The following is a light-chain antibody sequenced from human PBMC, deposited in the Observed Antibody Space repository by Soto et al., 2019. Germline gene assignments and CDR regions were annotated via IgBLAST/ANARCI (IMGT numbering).Light chain of an antibody. CDR3: QTWGSGIVV. V-gene: IGLV4-69*01. J-gene: IGLJ2*01. CDR2: LNSDGSH. Sequence: QLVLTQSPSASASLGASVKLTCTLSSGHSNYAIAWHQQQSEKGPLYLMKLNSDGSHSTGDGIPDPFSGSSSVAERSLTIASLQSEDEAYYYCQTWGSGIVVFGGGTQLTVL. CDR1: SGHSNYA.